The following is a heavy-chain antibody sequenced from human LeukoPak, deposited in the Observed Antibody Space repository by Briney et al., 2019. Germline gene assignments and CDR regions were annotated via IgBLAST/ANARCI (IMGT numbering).Heavy chain of an antibody. CDR3: ARARAIVVVPAASYYYYMDV. D-gene: IGHD2-2*01. V-gene: IGHV4-39*07. CDR2: IYYSGST. J-gene: IGHJ6*03. Sequence: SETLSLTCTVSGGSISSSSYYWGWIRQPPGKGLEWIGSIYYSGSTYYNPSLKSRVTISVDTSKNQFSLKLSSVTAADTAVYYCARARAIVVVPAASYYYYMDVWGKGTTVTVSS. CDR1: GGSISSSSYY.